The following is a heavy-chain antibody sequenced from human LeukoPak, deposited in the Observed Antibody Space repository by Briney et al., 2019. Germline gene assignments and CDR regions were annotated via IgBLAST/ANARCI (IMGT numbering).Heavy chain of an antibody. D-gene: IGHD1-1*01. CDR2: IYYSGST. J-gene: IGHJ4*02. CDR1: GGSISSGSYY. Sequence: SETLSLTCTVSGGSISSGSYYWGWIRQPPGKGLEWIGSIYYSGSTYYNPSLRSRVTISVDTSKNQFSLKLSSVTAAETAVYYCARRTSPGDFDYWGQGTLVTVSS. V-gene: IGHV4-39*01. CDR3: ARRTSPGDFDY.